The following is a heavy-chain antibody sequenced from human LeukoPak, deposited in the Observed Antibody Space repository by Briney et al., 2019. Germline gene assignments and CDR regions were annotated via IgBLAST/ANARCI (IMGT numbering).Heavy chain of an antibody. D-gene: IGHD1-1*01. J-gene: IGHJ6*03. V-gene: IGHV1-8*02. CDR3: ARVPGPGHMDV. CDR1: GYTFTSYD. CDR2: MNPNSGNT. Sequence: ASVKVSCKASGYTFTSYDINWVRQATGQGLEWMGWMNPNSGNTGYAQKFQGRVTMTRDTSTSTVYMELSSLRSEDTAVYYCARVPGPGHMDVWGKGTTVTVSS.